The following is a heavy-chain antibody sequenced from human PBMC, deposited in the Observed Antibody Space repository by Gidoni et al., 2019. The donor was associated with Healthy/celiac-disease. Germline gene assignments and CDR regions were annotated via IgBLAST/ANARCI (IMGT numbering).Heavy chain of an antibody. CDR2: ISGSGGST. Sequence: SYAMRWVRQAPGKGLEWVSAISGSGGSTYYADSVKGRFTIPRDNSKNTLYLQMNSLRAEDTAVYYWAKGRRGLFGGVIVHFDYWGQGTLVTVSS. D-gene: IGHD3-16*02. CDR1: SYA. CDR3: AKGRRGLFGGVIVHFDY. J-gene: IGHJ4*02. V-gene: IGHV3-23*01.